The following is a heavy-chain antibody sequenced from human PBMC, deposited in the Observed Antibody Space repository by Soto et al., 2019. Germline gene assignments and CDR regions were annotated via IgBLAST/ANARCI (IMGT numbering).Heavy chain of an antibody. Sequence: GGSLRLSCAASGFTFSSYAMSWVRQAPGKGLEWVSAISGSGGSTYYADSVKGRFTISRDNSKNTLYLQMNSLRAEDTAVYYCAKATAPLDYGDYLSDYWGQGTLVTVSS. CDR1: GFTFSSYA. V-gene: IGHV3-23*01. J-gene: IGHJ4*02. CDR3: AKATAPLDYGDYLSDY. CDR2: ISGSGGST. D-gene: IGHD4-17*01.